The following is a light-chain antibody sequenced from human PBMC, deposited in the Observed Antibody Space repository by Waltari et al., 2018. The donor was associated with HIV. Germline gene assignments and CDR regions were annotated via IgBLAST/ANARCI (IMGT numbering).Light chain of an antibody. CDR3: QSYDSSLSGSV. CDR1: SSNIGAGYG. V-gene: IGLV1-40*01. J-gene: IGLJ3*02. CDR2: GNI. Sequence: QSVLTQPPSVSGAPGQRVTISCTGSSSNIGAGYGVHWYQQLPGTAPKLLISGNINRPSGVPDRFSGSKSGTSASLAITGLQAEDEADYYGQSYDSSLSGSVFGGGTKLTVL.